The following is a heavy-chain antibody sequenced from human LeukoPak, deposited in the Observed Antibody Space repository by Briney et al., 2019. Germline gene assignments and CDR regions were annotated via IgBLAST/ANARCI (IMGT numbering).Heavy chain of an antibody. J-gene: IGHJ4*01. V-gene: IGHV5-51*01. CDR3: GRLGLEAYDSSGYYYFDY. CDR1: GYRFTNYW. Sequence: GGSLEISFKASGYRFTNYWIAWGRERPGKGLGWMGSIYPGDSDTRYRPSFQGPVSISADKSISPAYLQWSSLKSSDTAMYYCGRLGLEAYDSSGYYYFDYWGQGALVTVSS. CDR2: IYPGDSDT. D-gene: IGHD3-22*01.